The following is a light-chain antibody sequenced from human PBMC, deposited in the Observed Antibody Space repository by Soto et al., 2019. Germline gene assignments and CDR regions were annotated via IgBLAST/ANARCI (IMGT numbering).Light chain of an antibody. CDR2: DAS. Sequence: EIVLTQSPATLSLSPGERATLSCRAGQGISSYLAWYQQKPGQAPRLLIYDASNRATGIPARFSGSGSGTDFTLTISSLEHEDFAVYYCQQRRSWPITVGQGTRLEIK. J-gene: IGKJ5*01. CDR1: QGISSY. V-gene: IGKV3-11*01. CDR3: QQRRSWPIT.